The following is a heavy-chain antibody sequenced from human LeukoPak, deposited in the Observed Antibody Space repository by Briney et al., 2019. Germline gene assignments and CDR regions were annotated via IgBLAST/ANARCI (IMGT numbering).Heavy chain of an antibody. J-gene: IGHJ2*01. D-gene: IGHD4-17*01. CDR1: GFTFSSYS. CDR3: ARERERQDDYGDPYWYFDL. CDR2: ISSSSSTI. Sequence: PGGSLRLSCAASGFTFSSYSMNWVRQAPGKGLEWVSYISSSSSTIYYADSVKGRFTISRDNAKNSLYLQMNSLRAEDTAVYYCARERERQDDYGDPYWYFDLWGRGTLVTVSS. V-gene: IGHV3-48*04.